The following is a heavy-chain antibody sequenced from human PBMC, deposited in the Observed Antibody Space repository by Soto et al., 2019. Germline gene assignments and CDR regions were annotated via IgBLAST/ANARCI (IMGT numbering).Heavy chain of an antibody. D-gene: IGHD2-15*01. Sequence: QVQLVVSGGGVVQPGRSLRLSCAASGFPFSSYAMHWVRQAAGKGLEWVAVIPYYGSNKYYADSVKGRLTISRDNSKNTQYLQMNSLRAEETAVYYCARDTLDIVVVVAATPDYYGMDVWGQGTTVTVSS. V-gene: IGHV3-30-3*01. CDR1: GFPFSSYA. CDR3: ARDTLDIVVVVAATPDYYGMDV. J-gene: IGHJ6*01. CDR2: IPYYGSNK.